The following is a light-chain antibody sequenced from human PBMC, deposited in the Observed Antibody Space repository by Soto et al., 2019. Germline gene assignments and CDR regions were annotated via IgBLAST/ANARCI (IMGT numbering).Light chain of an antibody. J-gene: IGKJ5*01. CDR1: QSVSNNY. CDR2: GAS. Sequence: EIVFTQSPVTLSLSAVEIATLSCRASQSVSNNYLAWYQQKPGQAPRLLIYGASTRATGIPDRFTGSGSGTDFTLTISSLETEDSAIYYCQQSHIWPPITFGQGTRLEIK. V-gene: IGKV3-20*01. CDR3: QQSHIWPPIT.